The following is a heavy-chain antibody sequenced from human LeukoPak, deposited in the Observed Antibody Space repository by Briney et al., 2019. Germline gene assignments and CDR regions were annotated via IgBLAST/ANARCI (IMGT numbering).Heavy chain of an antibody. CDR1: GGSISSSSYY. CDR2: IYYSGST. J-gene: IGHJ4*02. Sequence: PSGTLSLTCTVSGGSISSSSYYWGWIRQPPGKGLEWIGSIYYSGSTYYNPSLKSRVTISVDTSKNQFSLKLSSVTAADTAVYYCAREEGIAAAGTGYWGQGTLVTVSS. D-gene: IGHD6-13*01. CDR3: AREEGIAAAGTGY. V-gene: IGHV4-39*02.